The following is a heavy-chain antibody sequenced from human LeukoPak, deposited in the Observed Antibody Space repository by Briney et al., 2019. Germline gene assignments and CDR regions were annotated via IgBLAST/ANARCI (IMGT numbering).Heavy chain of an antibody. D-gene: IGHD2-2*01. J-gene: IGHJ6*02. CDR3: ARDRSLLCFSTSCYDGYYYGMDV. CDR2: VYYSGST. V-gene: IGHV4-59*12. Sequence: SETLSLTCTVSGGSISSYYWSWIRQPPGKGLEWIGSVYYSGSTSYNPSLKSRVTISIDTSKNQFSLRVSSVTAADTAVYYCARDRSLLCFSTSCYDGYYYGMDVWGQGTTVTVSS. CDR1: GGSISSYY.